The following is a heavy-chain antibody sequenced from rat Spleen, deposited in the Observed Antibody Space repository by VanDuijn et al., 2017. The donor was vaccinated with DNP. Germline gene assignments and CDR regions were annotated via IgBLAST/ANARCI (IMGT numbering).Heavy chain of an antibody. Sequence: EVQLVESGGGLVQPGRSLKLSCAASGFTFRDYNMAWVRQAPKKGLEWVATISYDGRSTDYRDSVKGRFTTSRDNEKSTLYLQMDSLRSEDTATYYCARPDYWGQGVMVTVSS. CDR2: ISYDGRST. J-gene: IGHJ2*01. V-gene: IGHV5-7*01. CDR3: ARPDY. CDR1: GFTFRDYN.